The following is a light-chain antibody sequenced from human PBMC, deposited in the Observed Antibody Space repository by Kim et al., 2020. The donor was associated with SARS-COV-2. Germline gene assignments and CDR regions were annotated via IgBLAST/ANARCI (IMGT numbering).Light chain of an antibody. V-gene: IGLV3-1*01. CDR3: QAWDSVD. Sequence: SVSGSPGQTTTITCSGEKLGNKYVSWYHQRPGQSPMLVVFQDDKRPSGISERFSGSNSGNTATLTISGTQALDEGEYFCQAWDSVDFGGGTQLTVL. J-gene: IGLJ2*01. CDR2: QDD. CDR1: KLGNKY.